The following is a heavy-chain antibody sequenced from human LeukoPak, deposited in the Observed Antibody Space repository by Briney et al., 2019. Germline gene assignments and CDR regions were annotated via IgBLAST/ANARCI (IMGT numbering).Heavy chain of an antibody. CDR3: ARSPKLEPFDY. CDR2: IWYDGSNK. J-gene: IGHJ4*02. Sequence: PGRSLRLSCAASGFTFSSYGMHWVRQAPGKGLEWVAVIWYDGSNKYYADSVKGRFTISRDNSKNTLYLQMNSLRAEDTAVYYCARSPKLEPFDYWGQGTLVTVSS. D-gene: IGHD1-1*01. V-gene: IGHV3-33*08. CDR1: GFTFSSYG.